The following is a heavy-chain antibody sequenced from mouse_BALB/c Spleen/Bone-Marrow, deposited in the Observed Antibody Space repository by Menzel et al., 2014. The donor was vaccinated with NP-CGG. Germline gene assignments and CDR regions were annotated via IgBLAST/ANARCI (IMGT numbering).Heavy chain of an antibody. CDR2: IRNKANGYTT. CDR3: ARDKGRVFFDY. J-gene: IGHJ2*01. CDR1: GFTFTDYY. Sequence: EVKLVESGGGLVQPGGSLTLSCATSGFTFTDYYMNWVRQPPGKALEWLGFIRNKANGYTTEYSASVKGRFTISRDNSQNILYLQMNTLRAEDSATYYCARDKGRVFFDYWGQGTTLTVSS. V-gene: IGHV7-3*02.